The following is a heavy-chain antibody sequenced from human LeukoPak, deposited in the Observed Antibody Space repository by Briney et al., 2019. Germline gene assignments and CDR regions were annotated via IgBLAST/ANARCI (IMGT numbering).Heavy chain of an antibody. Sequence: PSETLSLTCAVSGYSISSGYYWGWIRQPPGKGLEWIGSIYHSGSTYYNPSLKSRVTISADTSKNQFSLKLSSVTAADTAVYYCARRIGYSSSWYPYGGFDPWGQGTLVTVSS. CDR3: ARRIGYSSSWYPYGGFDP. V-gene: IGHV4-38-2*01. D-gene: IGHD6-13*01. CDR1: GYSISSGYY. CDR2: IYHSGST. J-gene: IGHJ5*02.